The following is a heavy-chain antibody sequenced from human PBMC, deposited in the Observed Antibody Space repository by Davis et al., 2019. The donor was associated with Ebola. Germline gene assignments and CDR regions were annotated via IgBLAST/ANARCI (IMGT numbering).Heavy chain of an antibody. D-gene: IGHD4-17*01. V-gene: IGHV1-2*02. CDR1: GYTFTGYY. CDR2: INPNSGGT. Sequence: ASVKVSCKASGYTFTGYYMHWVRQAPGQGLEWMGWINPNSGGTNYAQKFQGRVTITADKSTSTAYMELSSLRSEDTAVYYCARLKPGPTYGVDYYYYGMDVWGQGTTVTVSS. J-gene: IGHJ6*02. CDR3: ARLKPGPTYGVDYYYYGMDV.